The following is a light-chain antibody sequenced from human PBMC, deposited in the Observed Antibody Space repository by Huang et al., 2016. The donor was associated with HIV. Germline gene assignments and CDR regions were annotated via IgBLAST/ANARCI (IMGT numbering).Light chain of an antibody. J-gene: IGKJ2*01. Sequence: DILLTQSPDSLAVSLGERATLTCRSSRSLLFAFIRKNFLAWYQQTPGQSPKLLIYMASVRASGVPERVTGSGSGPEFTLTIASLQAEDVAVYYCQQFYNIPYTFARGTRLEI. V-gene: IGKV4-1*01. CDR2: MAS. CDR3: QQFYNIPYT. CDR1: RSLLFAFIRKNF.